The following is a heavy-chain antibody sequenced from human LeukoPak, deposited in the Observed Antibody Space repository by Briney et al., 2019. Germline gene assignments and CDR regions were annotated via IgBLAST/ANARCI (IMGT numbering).Heavy chain of an antibody. J-gene: IGHJ4*02. CDR1: GFTFSSYA. Sequence: GGSLRLSCAASGFTFSSYAMHWVRQAPGKGLEWVSSVSGTSEYIYYADSVRGRFTISRDNAKNTVYLQMNSLRAEDTAVCYCARWYSSGWYSDYWGQGTLVTVSS. CDR2: VSGTSEYI. CDR3: ARWYSSGWYSDY. V-gene: IGHV3-21*06. D-gene: IGHD6-19*01.